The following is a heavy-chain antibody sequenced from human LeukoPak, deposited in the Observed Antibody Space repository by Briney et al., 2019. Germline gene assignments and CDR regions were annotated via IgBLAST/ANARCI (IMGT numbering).Heavy chain of an antibody. Sequence: PGGSLRLSCAASGFTFSSYAMSWVRQAPGKGLEWVSAISCSGCSTYYADSVKGRFTISRDNSKNTLYLQMNSLRAEDTAVYYCANGMRIRLWSYAFHIWGQGTLHTVSS. J-gene: IGHJ3*02. CDR3: ANGMRIRLWSYAFHI. CDR2: ISCSGCST. D-gene: IGHD5-18*01. V-gene: IGHV3-23*01. CDR1: GFTFSSYA.